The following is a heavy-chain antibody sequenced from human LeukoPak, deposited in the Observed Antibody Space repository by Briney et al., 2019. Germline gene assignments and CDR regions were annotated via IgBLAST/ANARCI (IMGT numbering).Heavy chain of an antibody. CDR3: ARDLVL. D-gene: IGHD3-10*01. V-gene: IGHV3-21*01. Sequence: GGSLRLSYAASGFTFSTYGMNWVRQAPGKGPEWVSSISSSSTYIFYADSVKGRFTISRDNAQNSLYLQMNSLRAEDTAVYYCARDLVLGGQGTLVTVSS. J-gene: IGHJ4*02. CDR2: ISSSSTYI. CDR1: GFTFSTYG.